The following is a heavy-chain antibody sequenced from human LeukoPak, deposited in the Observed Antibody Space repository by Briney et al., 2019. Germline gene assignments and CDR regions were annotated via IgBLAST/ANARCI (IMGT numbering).Heavy chain of an antibody. D-gene: IGHD3-22*01. CDR1: GGTFSSYA. V-gene: IGHV1-69*13. CDR2: IIPIFGTA. Sequence: SVKVSCKASGGTFSSYAISWVRQAPGQGLEWMGGIIPIFGTANYAQKFQGRVTITADESTSTAYMELSSLRSEDTAVYYCARSDSSGYYPSYWGQGTLITVSS. J-gene: IGHJ4*02. CDR3: ARSDSSGYYPSY.